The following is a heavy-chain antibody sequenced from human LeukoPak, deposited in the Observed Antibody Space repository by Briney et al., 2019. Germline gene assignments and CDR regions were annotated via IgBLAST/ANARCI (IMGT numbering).Heavy chain of an antibody. CDR3: AKERCCSSTSCYGDDAFDI. CDR1: GFTFSSYG. D-gene: IGHD2-2*01. CDR2: IRYDGSNK. V-gene: IGHV3-30*02. Sequence: GGSLRLSCAASGFTFSSYGMHWVRQAPGKGLEWVAFIRYDGSNKYYADSVKGRFTISRDNSKNTLYLQMNSLRAEDTAVYYCAKERCCSSTSCYGDDAFDIWGQGTMVTVSS. J-gene: IGHJ3*02.